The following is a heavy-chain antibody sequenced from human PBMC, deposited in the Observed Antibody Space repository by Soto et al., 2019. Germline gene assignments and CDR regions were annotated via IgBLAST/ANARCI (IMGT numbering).Heavy chain of an antibody. CDR1: GFTFRNYW. Sequence: ESGGGLVQPGGSLRLSCAASGFTFRNYWMSWVRQAPGKGLEWVANIKQDGSEKYYVDSVKCRFTISRDNAKNSLYLQMNILKVEDTAVYYCARDVPSSYAFWSSRSFDIWGQGAMVTVSS. V-gene: IGHV3-7*03. D-gene: IGHD3-3*01. CDR2: IKQDGSEK. CDR3: ARDVPSSYAFWSSRSFDI. J-gene: IGHJ3*02.